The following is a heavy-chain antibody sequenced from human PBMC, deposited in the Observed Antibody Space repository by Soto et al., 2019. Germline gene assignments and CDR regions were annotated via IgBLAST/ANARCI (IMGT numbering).Heavy chain of an antibody. Sequence: QVQLQESGPGLVKPSQTLSLTCTVSGGSISSGGYYWSWIRQHPGKGLEWIGYIYYSGSTYFNPSLRSRVTISIDASKNQFSLKLSSVTAADTAVYFCASSTQGEYRLLPFDYWGQGTLVTVSS. CDR1: GGSISSGGYY. CDR2: IYYSGST. D-gene: IGHD2-2*01. V-gene: IGHV4-31*03. CDR3: ASSTQGEYRLLPFDY. J-gene: IGHJ4*02.